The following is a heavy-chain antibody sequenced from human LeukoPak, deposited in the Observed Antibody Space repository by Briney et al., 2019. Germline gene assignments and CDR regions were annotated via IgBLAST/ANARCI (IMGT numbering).Heavy chain of an antibody. Sequence: SQTLSLTCALSGDSVSSNSAAWNWIRQSPSRGLEWLGRTYYRSKWYNDYEVSVKSRITINPDTSMNQFSLQLNSVTPEDTAVYYCARSPEAYDSSGYDYWGQGTLVTVSS. CDR2: TYYRSKWYN. CDR1: GDSVSSNSAA. V-gene: IGHV6-1*01. CDR3: ARSPEAYDSSGYDY. D-gene: IGHD3-22*01. J-gene: IGHJ4*02.